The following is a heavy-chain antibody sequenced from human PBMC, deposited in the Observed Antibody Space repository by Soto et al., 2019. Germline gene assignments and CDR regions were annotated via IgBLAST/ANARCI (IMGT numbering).Heavy chain of an antibody. Sequence: LSLTCTVSGGSISSGHYWSWIRQHPGKGLEWIGYIYYSGSTYYNPSLKSRVTISIDTSKNQFSLKLSSVTAADTAVYYCAREVPTPYYFDYWGQGTLVTVSS. CDR1: GGSISSGHY. CDR3: AREVPTPYYFDY. J-gene: IGHJ4*02. CDR2: IYYSGST. V-gene: IGHV4-31*03.